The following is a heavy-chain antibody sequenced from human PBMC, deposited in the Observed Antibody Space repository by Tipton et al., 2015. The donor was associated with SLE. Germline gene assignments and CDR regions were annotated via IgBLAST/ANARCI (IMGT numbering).Heavy chain of an antibody. J-gene: IGHJ2*01. CDR1: GGSISSSSYY. CDR2: IYYSGNT. D-gene: IGHD2-2*01. CDR3: ARRLVAAANDWYFGL. V-gene: IGHV4-39*07. Sequence: LRLSCTVSGGSISSSSYYWGWIRQPPGKGLEWIGSIYYSGNTYYNPSLKSRVTISVDTSKNQFSLKLSSVTAADTAVHYCARRLVAAANDWYFGLWGRGTLVTVSS.